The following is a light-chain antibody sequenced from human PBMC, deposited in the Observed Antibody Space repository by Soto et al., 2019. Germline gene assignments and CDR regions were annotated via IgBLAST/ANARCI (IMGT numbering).Light chain of an antibody. CDR1: QRISRY. CDR2: DAS. CDR3: QQRSDWPLT. V-gene: IGKV3-11*01. Sequence: EIVLTQSPATLSLSPGERATLSCRASQRISRYLAWYQQKPGQAPRLLIYDASNRATGIPARFSGSGSGTDFTLTISSLEPEDFAIYFCQQRSDWPLTFGGVTKVEIK. J-gene: IGKJ4*01.